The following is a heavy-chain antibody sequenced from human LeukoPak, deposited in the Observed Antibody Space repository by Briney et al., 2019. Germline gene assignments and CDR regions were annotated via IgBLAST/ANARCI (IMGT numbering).Heavy chain of an antibody. CDR2: INKKGGT. CDR1: SDSISSGDYY. V-gene: IGHV4-30-4*01. CDR3: AREHKSYGDYPYYFDS. D-gene: IGHD4-17*01. Sequence: SQTLSLTCTVSSDSISSGDYYWSWIRQPAGKGLEFIGYINKKGGTFYNPPLKSRVSISIDTSKNQFSLKLTSVTAADTAVYFCAREHKSYGDYPYYFDSWGQGALVTVSS. J-gene: IGHJ4*02.